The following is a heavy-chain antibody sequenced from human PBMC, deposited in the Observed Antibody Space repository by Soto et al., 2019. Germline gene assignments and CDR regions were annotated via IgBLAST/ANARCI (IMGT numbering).Heavy chain of an antibody. CDR3: ARVPDGRLNWFDP. V-gene: IGHV4-30-2*01. CDR1: CGSISSNLYS. J-gene: IGHJ5*02. CDR2: IHHSEST. Sequence: SETLSLTCGVSCGSISSNLYSWSWIRQPRGNGLEWIGDIHHSESTHYNPSLESRVTISVDRSRNQFSLRLTSVTAADTAVYYCARVPDGRLNWFDPWGPGILVTVSS. D-gene: IGHD1-26*01.